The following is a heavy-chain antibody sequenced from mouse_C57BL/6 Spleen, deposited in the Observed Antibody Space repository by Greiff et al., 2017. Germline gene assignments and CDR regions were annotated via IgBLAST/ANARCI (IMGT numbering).Heavy chain of an antibody. CDR2: ISSGSSTI. CDR3: AIRSLYAMDY. J-gene: IGHJ4*01. Sequence: EVKLEESGGGLVKPGGSLKLSCAASGFTFSDYGMHWVRQAPEKGLEWVAYISSGSSTIYYADTVKGRFTISRDNAKNTLFLQMTSLRSEDTAMYYCAIRSLYAMDYWGQGTSVTVSS. CDR1: GFTFSDYG. V-gene: IGHV5-17*01. D-gene: IGHD1-1*01.